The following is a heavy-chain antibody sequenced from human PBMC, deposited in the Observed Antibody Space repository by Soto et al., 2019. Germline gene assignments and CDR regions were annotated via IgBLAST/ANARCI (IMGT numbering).Heavy chain of an antibody. Sequence: PGGSLRLSCAASGFTFSSYAMSWVRQAPGKGLEWVSAISGSGGSTYYADSVKGRFTISRDNSKNTLYLQMNSLRAEDTAVYYCAKVSPQAPNIHYYDSSGYDFDYWGQGTLVTVS. D-gene: IGHD3-22*01. CDR2: ISGSGGST. J-gene: IGHJ4*02. V-gene: IGHV3-23*01. CDR3: AKVSPQAPNIHYYDSSGYDFDY. CDR1: GFTFSSYA.